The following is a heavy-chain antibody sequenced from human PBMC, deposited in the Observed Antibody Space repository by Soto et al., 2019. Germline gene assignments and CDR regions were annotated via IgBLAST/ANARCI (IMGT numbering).Heavy chain of an antibody. CDR3: VKMYSGSYKYQYFGLDV. Sequence: GGSLRLSCSASGFTFSDYAMHWVRQAPGKGLEYVSTIGSNGGSTYHADSVKGRFTISRDNSKNTLYLQMSSLTAEDTAVYYCVKMYSGSYKYQYFGLDVWGQGTTVTVSS. CDR1: GFTFSDYA. J-gene: IGHJ6*02. D-gene: IGHD1-26*01. CDR2: IGSNGGST. V-gene: IGHV3-64D*06.